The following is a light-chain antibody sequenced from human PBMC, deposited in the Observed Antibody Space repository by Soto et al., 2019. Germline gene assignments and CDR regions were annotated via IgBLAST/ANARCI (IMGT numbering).Light chain of an antibody. Sequence: EIVLTQSPATLSLSPGERATLSCRASQSIGLAIAWYQHKPGQAPRLLIYDASNRATGIPARFSGSGSGTDFTLTISSLEPEDFAVYYCQQRSNWPPSITFGQGTRLEIK. CDR1: QSIGLA. CDR2: DAS. V-gene: IGKV3-11*01. J-gene: IGKJ5*01. CDR3: QQRSNWPPSIT.